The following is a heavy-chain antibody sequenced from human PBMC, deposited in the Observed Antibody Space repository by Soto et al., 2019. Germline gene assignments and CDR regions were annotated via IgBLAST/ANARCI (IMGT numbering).Heavy chain of an antibody. CDR3: VKRSLLGAPT. Sequence: PSETLSLTCTVSGRTFSINADFWYLAWIRQPPGKGLEWIGSIDNGGNTYYNPPLKSRVIISADTSKNQFSLSLNSVTAADTAVYYCVKRSLLGAPTWGQGIRVT. V-gene: IGHV4-39*01. J-gene: IGHJ4*02. CDR2: IDNGGNT. D-gene: IGHD3-16*01. CDR1: GRTFSINADF.